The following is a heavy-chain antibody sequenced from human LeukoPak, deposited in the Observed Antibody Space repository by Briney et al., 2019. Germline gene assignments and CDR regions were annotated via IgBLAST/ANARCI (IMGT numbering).Heavy chain of an antibody. D-gene: IGHD2-15*01. CDR2: ISGSSGVI. J-gene: IGHJ4*02. CDR3: ARVYCSGGSCYPVYYFDY. V-gene: IGHV3-48*01. Sequence: GGSLRLSCAASGFTFSSDSMNWVRQGPGKGLEWVSFISGSSGVIYYADSVKGRFTISRDNAKNSLYLQMNILRAEDTAVYYCARVYCSGGSCYPVYYFDYWGQGTLVTVSS. CDR1: GFTFSSDS.